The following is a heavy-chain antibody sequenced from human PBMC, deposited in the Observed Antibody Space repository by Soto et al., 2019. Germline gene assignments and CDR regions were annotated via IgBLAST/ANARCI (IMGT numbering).Heavy chain of an antibody. CDR1: GASIRSTNYY. CDR2: IYLSGTT. CDR3: ARHSSAAPSSSIPD. Sequence: SETLSLTCTVSGASIRSTNYYWGWIRQPPGKGLEWIGNIYLSGTTHYDPSLKSRVIISVDTSKNQFSLQLTSVTAADTAVYYCARHSSAAPSSSIPDWGPGTLVTVAS. J-gene: IGHJ4*02. D-gene: IGHD2-2*01. V-gene: IGHV4-39*01.